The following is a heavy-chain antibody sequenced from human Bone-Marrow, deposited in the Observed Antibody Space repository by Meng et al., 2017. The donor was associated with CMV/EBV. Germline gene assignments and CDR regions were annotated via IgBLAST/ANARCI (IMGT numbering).Heavy chain of an antibody. CDR3: ARGRGYSGSRFDY. CDR1: GFTFSGYW. D-gene: IGHD1-26*01. CDR2: IKQGGGEK. J-gene: IGHJ4*02. V-gene: IGHV3-7*01. Sequence: GGSLRLSCAASGFTFSGYWMNWVRQAPGRGLEWVANIKQGGGEKNYVDSVKGRFTISRDNAKNSLYLQMDSLRAEDTAVYYCARGRGYSGSRFDYWGQGTLVTVSS.